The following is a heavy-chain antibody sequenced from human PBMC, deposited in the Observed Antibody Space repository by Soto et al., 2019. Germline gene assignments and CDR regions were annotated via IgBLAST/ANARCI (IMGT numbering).Heavy chain of an antibody. CDR1: GGSISSGGYY. J-gene: IGHJ6*02. CDR2: IYYSGST. V-gene: IGHV4-31*03. D-gene: IGHD2-21*02. CDR3: ARVCGGDCPYGMDV. Sequence: QVQLQESGPGLVKPSQTLSLTCTVSGGSISSGGYYWSWIRQHPGKGLEGIGYIYYSGSTYYNPSRKSRVTISVDTSKNQFSLKLSCVNAADTAVYYWARVCGGDCPYGMDVWGQGTTVTVSS.